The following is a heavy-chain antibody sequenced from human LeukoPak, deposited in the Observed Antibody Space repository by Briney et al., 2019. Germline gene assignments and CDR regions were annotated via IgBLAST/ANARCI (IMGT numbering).Heavy chain of an antibody. CDR1: GGTLSNHR. CDR3: ARIGVEMVRGVIGFDY. D-gene: IGHD3-10*01. CDR2: IKQEGSEK. V-gene: IGHV3-7*01. J-gene: IGHJ4*02. Sequence: PGGPLTLSCVVSGGTLSNHRKNWPRHAPGKGLEWVAHIKQEGSEKHYVHPEKGRYTIAKDNAKNSLYPQMNSRRGDDTAVYYCARIGVEMVRGVIGFDYWGQGTLVTVSS.